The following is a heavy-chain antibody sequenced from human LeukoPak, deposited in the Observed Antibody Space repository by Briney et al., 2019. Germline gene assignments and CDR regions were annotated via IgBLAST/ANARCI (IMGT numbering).Heavy chain of an antibody. Sequence: WASVKVSCKASGYTFTSYDINWVRQATGQGLEWTGWMNPNSGNTGYAQKFQGRVTMTRNTSISTAYMELSSLRSEDTAVYYCAREGRDGYNYVGNWFDPWGQGTLVTVSS. CDR2: MNPNSGNT. D-gene: IGHD5-24*01. V-gene: IGHV1-8*01. CDR3: AREGRDGYNYVGNWFDP. CDR1: GYTFTSYD. J-gene: IGHJ5*02.